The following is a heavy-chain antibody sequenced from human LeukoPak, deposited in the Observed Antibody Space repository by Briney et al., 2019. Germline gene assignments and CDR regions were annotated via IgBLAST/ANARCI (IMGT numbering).Heavy chain of an antibody. D-gene: IGHD3-9*01. CDR1: GGTFSSYA. Sequence: ASVKVSCKASGGTFSSYAISWVRQAPGQGLEWMGRIIPILGIANYAQKFQGRVTITADKSTSTAYMELSSLGSEDTAVYYCARDSLGDILTGYENPSGDYWGQGTLVTVSS. V-gene: IGHV1-69*04. CDR3: ARDSLGDILTGYENPSGDY. CDR2: IIPILGIA. J-gene: IGHJ4*02.